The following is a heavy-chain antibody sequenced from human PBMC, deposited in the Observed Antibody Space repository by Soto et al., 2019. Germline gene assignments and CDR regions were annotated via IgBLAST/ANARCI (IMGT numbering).Heavy chain of an antibody. CDR1: GFTFRTYW. V-gene: IGHV3-7*05. CDR3: ARDGSTSWYSYDDHGMDV. J-gene: IGHJ6*02. D-gene: IGHD5-18*01. Sequence: EVQLVESGGGLVQPGGSLRLSCAASGFTFRTYWLSWVRQVPGKGLEWVANINLDGSEKNYVDSVKGRFTISRDNARHSLYLQMSSLRAEDTALYYCARDGSTSWYSYDDHGMDVWGQGTTVTVSS. CDR2: INLDGSEK.